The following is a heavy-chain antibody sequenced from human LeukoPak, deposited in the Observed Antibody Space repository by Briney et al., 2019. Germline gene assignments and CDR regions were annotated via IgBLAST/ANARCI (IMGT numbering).Heavy chain of an antibody. CDR1: GYTFTDYA. Sequence: ASVKFSCKASGYTFTDYAMNWVRQAPGKGLERMGGFDPEDGETIYAQKFQGRVTMTEDTSTDTAYMELSSLRSEDTAVYYCATLRVTGTTFRSPADYWGQGTLVTVSS. V-gene: IGHV1-24*01. CDR3: ATLRVTGTTFRSPADY. D-gene: IGHD1-7*01. J-gene: IGHJ4*02. CDR2: FDPEDGET.